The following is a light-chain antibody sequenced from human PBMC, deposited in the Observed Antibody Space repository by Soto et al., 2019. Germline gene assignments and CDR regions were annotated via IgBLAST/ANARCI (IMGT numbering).Light chain of an antibody. Sequence: EIVLTQSPGTLSLSPGERATLSCRASQSVSSSYLAWYQQKPVQAPRLLIYGASSRATGIPDRFSGSGSGTDFTLTISRLEPEDFAVYYCQQYGSSLFTFGPGTKVDIK. J-gene: IGKJ3*01. CDR1: QSVSSSY. V-gene: IGKV3-20*01. CDR3: QQYGSSLFT. CDR2: GAS.